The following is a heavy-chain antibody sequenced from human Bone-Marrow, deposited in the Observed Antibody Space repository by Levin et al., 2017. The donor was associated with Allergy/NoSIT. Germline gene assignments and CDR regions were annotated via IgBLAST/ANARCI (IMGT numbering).Heavy chain of an antibody. CDR1: GFTFSSYG. CDR3: AREYSSSAPSGYYYGMDV. V-gene: IGHV3-33*01. J-gene: IGHJ6*02. CDR2: IWYDGSNK. Sequence: GGSLRLSCAASGFTFSSYGMHWVRQAPGKGLEWVAVIWYDGSNKYYADSVKGRFTISRDNSKNTLYLQMNSLRAEDTAVYYCAREYSSSAPSGYYYGMDVWGQGTTVTVSS. D-gene: IGHD6-13*01.